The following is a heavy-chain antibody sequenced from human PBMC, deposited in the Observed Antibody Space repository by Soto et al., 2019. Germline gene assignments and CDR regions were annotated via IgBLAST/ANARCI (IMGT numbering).Heavy chain of an antibody. J-gene: IGHJ4*02. Sequence: QVQLQESGPGLVKPSETLSLTCTVSGGSISSYYWSWIRQPPGKGLEWIGYIYYSGSTNYNPSLKSRVTISVDTSKNQFSLKLSSVTAADTAVYYCASQEYGDYGGNFPLDYWGQGTLVTVSS. CDR3: ASQEYGDYGGNFPLDY. CDR2: IYYSGST. V-gene: IGHV4-59*01. D-gene: IGHD4-17*01. CDR1: GGSISSYY.